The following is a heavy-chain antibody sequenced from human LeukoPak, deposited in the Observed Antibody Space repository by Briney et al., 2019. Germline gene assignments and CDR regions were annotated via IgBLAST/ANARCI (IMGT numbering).Heavy chain of an antibody. Sequence: ASVKVSCKASGYTFTGYYMHWVRQAPGQGLEWMGIINPSGGSTSYAQKFQGRVTMTRDMSTSTVYMELSSLRSEDTAVYYCATEDSGSSFDIWGQGTMVTVSS. CDR3: ATEDSGSSFDI. V-gene: IGHV1-46*01. CDR2: INPSGGST. J-gene: IGHJ3*02. CDR1: GYTFTGYY. D-gene: IGHD1-26*01.